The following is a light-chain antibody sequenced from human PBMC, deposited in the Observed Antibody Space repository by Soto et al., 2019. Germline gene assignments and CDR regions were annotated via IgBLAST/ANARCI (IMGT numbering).Light chain of an antibody. Sequence: DIQITQSPSTLSASVGDRVTITCRASQIISSWLAWYQQKPGKAPKLLIYDASNLETGVPSRFSGSGSGTEFTLTISSLQPEDFATYYCQQYRTFGRGTKVDIK. CDR1: QIISSW. J-gene: IGKJ1*01. V-gene: IGKV1-5*01. CDR3: QQYRT. CDR2: DAS.